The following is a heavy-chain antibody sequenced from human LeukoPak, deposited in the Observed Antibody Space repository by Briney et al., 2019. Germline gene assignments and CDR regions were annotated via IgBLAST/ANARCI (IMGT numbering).Heavy chain of an antibody. CDR3: ARDTTGDY. D-gene: IGHD4-17*01. CDR2: IYSAGGT. V-gene: IGHV3-53*01. Sequence: GGSLRLSCAASGFTVSSNYMSWVRQAPGKGLQWVSVIYSAGGTYYADSAKGRFTISRDNAKNSLYLQMNSLRAEDTAVYYCARDTTGDYWGQGTLVTVSS. J-gene: IGHJ4*02. CDR1: GFTVSSNY.